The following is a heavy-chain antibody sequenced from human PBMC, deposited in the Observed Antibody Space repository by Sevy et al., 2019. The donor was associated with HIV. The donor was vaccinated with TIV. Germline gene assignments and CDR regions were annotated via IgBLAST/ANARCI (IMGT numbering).Heavy chain of an antibody. CDR2: ISGHGGST. J-gene: IGHJ4*02. D-gene: IGHD3-3*01. CDR1: GFIFNSYT. Sequence: GGSLRLSYVASGFIFNSYTMSWVRQAPGKGLEWVSSISGHGGSTYYTDSVKGRFTISRDNFRNTLELEMNSLRAEDTAVYYCAGGFWSGFDYWGQGARVTVSS. CDR3: AGGFWSGFDY. V-gene: IGHV3-23*01.